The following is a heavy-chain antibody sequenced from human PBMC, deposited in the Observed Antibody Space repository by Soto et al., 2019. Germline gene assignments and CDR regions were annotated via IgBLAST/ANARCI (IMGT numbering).Heavy chain of an antibody. CDR1: GGSISSSSYY. Sequence: TLSLTSTVSGGSISSSSYYWGWIRQPPEKGLAWIGSIYYSGSTYYNPSLKSRVTISGDTSKNHFSLKLSSVTAADTAVYYCARLTYYYPSSGYYYYGPWDQGTLVAVSS. V-gene: IGHV4-39*01. CDR2: IYYSGST. D-gene: IGHD3-22*01. CDR3: ARLTYYYPSSGYYYYGP. J-gene: IGHJ5*02.